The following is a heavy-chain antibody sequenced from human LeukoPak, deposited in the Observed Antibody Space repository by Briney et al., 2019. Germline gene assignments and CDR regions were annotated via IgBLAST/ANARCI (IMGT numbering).Heavy chain of an antibody. V-gene: IGHV3-23*01. D-gene: IGHD3-10*01. CDR2: ISGSGGTT. Sequence: GGSLRLSCAASGFTFKNYALSWVRQAPGKGLEWVSVISGSGGTTYYADSVKGRFTISRDNSKNTVFLQMNSLRAGDTAVYYCARDVSNYYGSGSYYTSNYFDYWGQGTLVTVSS. J-gene: IGHJ4*02. CDR1: GFTFKNYA. CDR3: ARDVSNYYGSGSYYTSNYFDY.